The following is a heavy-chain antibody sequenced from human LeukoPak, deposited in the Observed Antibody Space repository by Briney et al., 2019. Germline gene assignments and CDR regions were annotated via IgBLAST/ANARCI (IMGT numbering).Heavy chain of an antibody. CDR2: IYNTGSA. Sequence: SETLSLTCNVSGASISSHYWNWIRQPAGKGLEWIGRIYNTGSANYNPSLKSRVTMSLDTSRNQISLKLTSVTAADTAVYYCARDVLFRAHNWFDPWGQGTLVTVSS. CDR1: GASISSHY. CDR3: ARDVLFRAHNWFDP. V-gene: IGHV4-4*07. J-gene: IGHJ5*02.